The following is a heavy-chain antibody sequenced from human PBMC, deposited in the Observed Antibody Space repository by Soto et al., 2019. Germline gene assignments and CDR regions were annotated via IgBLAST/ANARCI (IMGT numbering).Heavy chain of an antibody. CDR3: AKCSVETVRTSGWCNWFDP. J-gene: IGHJ5*02. CDR2: IRVGGGDT. D-gene: IGHD6-19*01. Sequence: EVRLLESGGGLAQPGGSRRLSCAASGFTFSSSAMNWVRQAPGKGLEWVSAIRVGGGDTFYAASVRGRFTVSRDISRNTLYLQMNSLRAEDTAIYYCAKCSVETVRTSGWCNWFDPWGQGTLVTVSS. V-gene: IGHV3-23*01. CDR1: GFTFSSSA.